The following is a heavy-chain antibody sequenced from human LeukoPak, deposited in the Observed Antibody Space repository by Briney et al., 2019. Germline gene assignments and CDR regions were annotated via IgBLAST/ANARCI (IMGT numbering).Heavy chain of an antibody. D-gene: IGHD3-22*01. CDR1: GGSISSYY. CDR3: ARHEGADYYDSSGYFLD. J-gene: IGHJ4*02. Sequence: SETLSLTCTVSGGSISSYYWSWIRQPPGKGLEWIGYIYYSGSTNYNPSLKSRVTISVDTSKNQFSLKLSSVTAADTAVYYCARHEGADYYDSSGYFLDWGQGTLVTVSS. CDR2: IYYSGST. V-gene: IGHV4-59*08.